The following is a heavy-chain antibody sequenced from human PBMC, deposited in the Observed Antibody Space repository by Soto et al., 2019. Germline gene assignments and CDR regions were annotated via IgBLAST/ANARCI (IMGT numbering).Heavy chain of an antibody. CDR3: AKVSRVTSYYFDY. Sequence: GGSLRLSCAASGFTFSSYAMSWVRQAPGKGLEWVSAISGSGGSTYYADSVKGRFTISRDNSENTLYLQMNSLRAEDTAVYYCAKVSRVTSYYFDYWGQGTLVTVSS. CDR1: GFTFSSYA. V-gene: IGHV3-23*01. J-gene: IGHJ4*02. D-gene: IGHD3-3*02. CDR2: ISGSGGST.